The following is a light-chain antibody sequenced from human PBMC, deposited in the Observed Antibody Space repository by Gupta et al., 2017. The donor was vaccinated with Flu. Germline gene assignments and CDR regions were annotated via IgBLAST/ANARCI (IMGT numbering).Light chain of an antibody. Sequence: DIVMTQSPDSLAVSLGERATINCKSSQSVLYSSNNNNYLAWYQQKPGQPPKLLIYWASARKSGVPDRFSGSGSETXFTLTIXSLQAEDVAAYFCQQYYATPYSFGXGTKLEI. CDR2: WAS. J-gene: IGKJ2*03. CDR1: QSVLYSSNNNNY. CDR3: QQYYATPYS. V-gene: IGKV4-1*01.